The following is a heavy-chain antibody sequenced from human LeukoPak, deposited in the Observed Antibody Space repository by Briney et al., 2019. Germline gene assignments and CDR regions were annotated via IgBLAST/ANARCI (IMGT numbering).Heavy chain of an antibody. V-gene: IGHV3-74*01. CDR3: AKDLIVGAAYYFDS. D-gene: IGHD1-26*01. CDR2: INSDGSTT. J-gene: IGHJ4*02. Sequence: PGGSLRLSCAASGFTFSNYWMHSVRQAPGKGLVWVSRINSDGSTTNYADSVKGRFTISRDNSKNMVYLQMSSLRAEDTAIYDCAKDLIVGAAYYFDSCGQGTLVTVSS. CDR1: GFTFSNYW.